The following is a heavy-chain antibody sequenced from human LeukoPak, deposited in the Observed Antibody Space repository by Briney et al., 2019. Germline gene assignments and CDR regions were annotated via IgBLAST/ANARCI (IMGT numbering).Heavy chain of an antibody. CDR3: ARSSASFEYSSSSDFDY. CDR2: ISYDGSNK. V-gene: IGHV3-30-3*01. J-gene: IGHJ4*02. CDR1: GFTFSSYA. Sequence: GGSLRLSCAASGFTFSSYAMHWVRQAPGKGLEWVAVISYDGSNKYYADSVKGRFTISRDNSKNTLYLQMNSLRAEDTAVYYCARSSASFEYSSSSDFDYWGQGTLVTVSS. D-gene: IGHD6-6*01.